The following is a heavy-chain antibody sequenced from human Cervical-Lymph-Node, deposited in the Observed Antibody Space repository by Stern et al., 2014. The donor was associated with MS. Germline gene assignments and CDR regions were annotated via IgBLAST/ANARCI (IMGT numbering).Heavy chain of an antibody. J-gene: IGHJ3*02. D-gene: IGHD3-22*01. Sequence: QLVESGPEVKKPGTSVKVSCKASGFTFTSSAVQWVRQARGQRLEWIGWIVVGSGKPNYAQKFQGRVTITRDMSTSTAYMELSSLRSEDTAVYYCAAEPMYYSDSVGAFDIWGQGTMVTVSS. CDR3: AAEPMYYSDSVGAFDI. V-gene: IGHV1-58*01. CDR2: IVVGSGKP. CDR1: GFTFTSSA.